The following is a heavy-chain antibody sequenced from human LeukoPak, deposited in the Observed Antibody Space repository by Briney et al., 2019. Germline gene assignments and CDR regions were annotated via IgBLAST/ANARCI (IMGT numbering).Heavy chain of an antibody. V-gene: IGHV4-39*01. D-gene: IGHD6-19*01. CDR3: ARHKGSGWYFDY. CDR1: GGSISSSSYY. Sequence: SETLSLTCTVSGGSISSSSYYWGWIRQPPGKGLEWIGSIYYSGSTYYNPSLKSLVTISVDTSKNQFSLKLSSVTAADTAVYYCARHKGSGWYFDYWGQGTLVTVSS. CDR2: IYYSGST. J-gene: IGHJ4*02.